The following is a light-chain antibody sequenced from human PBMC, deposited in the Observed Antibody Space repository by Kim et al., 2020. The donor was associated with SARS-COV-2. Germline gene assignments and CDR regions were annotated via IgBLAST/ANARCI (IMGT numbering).Light chain of an antibody. CDR2: DAY. V-gene: IGKV3-20*01. CDR3: QQYGSLPWT. J-gene: IGKJ1*01. CDR1: QTVSSRS. Sequence: SPGERATLSCRASQTVSSRSVNWYQQKPGQAPRLLIYDAYRRATGVPDRFRGSGSGTDFTLTISRLEPEDFAVYHCQQYGSLPWTFGQGTKVDIK.